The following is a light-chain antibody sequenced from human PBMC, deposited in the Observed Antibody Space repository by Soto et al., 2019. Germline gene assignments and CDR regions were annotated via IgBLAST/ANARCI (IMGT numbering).Light chain of an antibody. J-gene: IGKJ5*01. CDR1: QSVSIK. Sequence: EVVLTQSPATLSVSPGERSTLSFSSSQSVSIKLAWYQQKPGQAPRLLIYDTSTRATGIPARFSGSGSGTEFTLTISSLQSEDFAVYYCQQYNKWPPITFGQGTRLEIK. CDR3: QQYNKWPPIT. V-gene: IGKV3-15*01. CDR2: DTS.